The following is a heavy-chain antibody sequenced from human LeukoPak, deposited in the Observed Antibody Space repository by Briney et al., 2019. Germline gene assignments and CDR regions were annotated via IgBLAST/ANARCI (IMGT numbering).Heavy chain of an antibody. J-gene: IGHJ3*02. CDR2: ISAYNGNT. V-gene: IGHV1-18*01. D-gene: IGHD2-8*02. CDR1: GGTFSSYA. Sequence: ASVKVSCKASGGTFSSYAISWVRQAPGQGLEWMGWISAYNGNTNYAQKLQGRVTMTTDTSTSTAYMELRSLRSDDTAVYYCARDLGYWGSAFDIWGQGTMVTVSS. CDR3: ARDLGYWGSAFDI.